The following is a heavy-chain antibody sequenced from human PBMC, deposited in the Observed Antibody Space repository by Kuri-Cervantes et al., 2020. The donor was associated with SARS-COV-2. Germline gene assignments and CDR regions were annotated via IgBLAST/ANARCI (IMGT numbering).Heavy chain of an antibody. D-gene: IGHD2-2*01. CDR2: IRSKANSYAT. V-gene: IGHV3-73*01. J-gene: IGHJ4*02. Sequence: GESLKISCAASGFTFDDYAMHWVRQAPGKGLEWVGRIRSKANSYATAYAASVKGRFTISRDDSKNTAYLQMNSLKTEDTAVYYCTTTYCSSASCYAGLLYWGQGTLVTVSS. CDR3: TTTYCSSASCYAGLLY. CDR1: GFTFDDYA.